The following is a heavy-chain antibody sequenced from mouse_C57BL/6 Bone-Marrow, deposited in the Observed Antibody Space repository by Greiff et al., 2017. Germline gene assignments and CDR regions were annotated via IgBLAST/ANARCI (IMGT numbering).Heavy chain of an antibody. J-gene: IGHJ4*01. CDR1: GFSFNTYA. CDR2: IRSKSNNYAT. V-gene: IGHV10-1*01. CDR3: VRLGGAMDY. Sequence: EVQLVESGGGLVQPKGSLKLSCAASGFSFNTYAMNWVRQAPGKGLEWVARIRSKSNNYATYYADSVKDRFTIYRDDTESMLYLQMNNLKTEDTAMYYCVRLGGAMDYWGQGTSVTVSS. D-gene: IGHD4-1*01.